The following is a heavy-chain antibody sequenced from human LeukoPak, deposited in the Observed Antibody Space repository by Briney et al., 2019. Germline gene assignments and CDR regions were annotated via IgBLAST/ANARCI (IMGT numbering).Heavy chain of an antibody. CDR1: GFTFSSCS. CDR2: ISSSSSYI. J-gene: IGHJ3*02. V-gene: IGHV3-21*04. D-gene: IGHD2-2*02. CDR3: ARDHTATGGAFDI. Sequence: GGSLRLSCAASGFTFSSCSMNWVRQAPGKGLEWVSSISSSSSYIYYADSVKGRFTISRDNAKNSLYLQMNSLRAEDTALYYCARDHTATGGAFDIWGQGTMVTVSS.